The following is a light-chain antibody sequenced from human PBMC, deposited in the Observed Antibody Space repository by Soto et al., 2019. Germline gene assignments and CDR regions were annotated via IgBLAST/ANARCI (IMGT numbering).Light chain of an antibody. CDR2: SAS. CDR1: QSISTF. V-gene: IGKV1-39*01. Sequence: DIQMTQSPPSLSASVGDRVTITYRARQSISTFLLWYQHKPGKAPKGLIYSASKLESGVPSRFSGSRSGTDFTLTISNLQPEDVATYYCQQSHSAPLPFGGGTKVE. J-gene: IGKJ4*01. CDR3: QQSHSAPLP.